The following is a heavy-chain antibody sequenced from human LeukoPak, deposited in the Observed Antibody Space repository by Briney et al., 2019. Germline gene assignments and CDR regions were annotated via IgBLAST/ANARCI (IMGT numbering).Heavy chain of an antibody. CDR2: INPNSGGT. Sequence: ASVKVSCKASVYTFTRYYMHSVRQAPGQGRERMGWINPNSGGTNYAQKFQGRVTMTRDASISTAYMELSRLRSDDTAVYYCARDRAAADGFDYWGQGTLVTVSS. V-gene: IGHV1-2*02. CDR1: VYTFTRYY. CDR3: ARDRAAADGFDY. J-gene: IGHJ4*02. D-gene: IGHD6-13*01.